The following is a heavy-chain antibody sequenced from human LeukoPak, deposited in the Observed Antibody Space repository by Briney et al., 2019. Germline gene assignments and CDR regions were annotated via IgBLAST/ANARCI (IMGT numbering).Heavy chain of an antibody. J-gene: IGHJ6*04. CDR3: ARSHIVVVPAAISCYYYYGMDV. V-gene: IGHV1-69*13. D-gene: IGHD2-2*01. Sequence: SVKVSCKASGGTFSSYAISWVRQAPGQGLEWMGGIIPIFGTANYTQKFQGRVTITADESTSTAYMELSSLRSEDTAVYYCARSHIVVVPAAISCYYYYGMDVWGKGTTVTVSS. CDR2: IIPIFGTA. CDR1: GGTFSSYA.